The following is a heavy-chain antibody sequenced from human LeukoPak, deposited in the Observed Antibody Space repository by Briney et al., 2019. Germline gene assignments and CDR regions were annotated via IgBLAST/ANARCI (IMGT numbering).Heavy chain of an antibody. J-gene: IGHJ4*02. CDR1: GDSINSRNHY. Sequence: PSETLSLTCSVSGDSINSRNHYWGWIRQPPGKGLERIGSVYYNGSTFFNPSLKNRVTISVDTPKNQFSLNMISVTAADTALYFCARQRIYSSGWFWGQGALVTVSS. V-gene: IGHV4-39*01. D-gene: IGHD6-13*01. CDR3: ARQRIYSSGWF. CDR2: VYYNGST.